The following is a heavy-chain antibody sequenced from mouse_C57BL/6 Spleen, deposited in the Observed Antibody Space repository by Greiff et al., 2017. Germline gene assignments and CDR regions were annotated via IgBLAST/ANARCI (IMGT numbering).Heavy chain of an antibody. J-gene: IGHJ2*01. V-gene: IGHV1-53*01. CDR2: INPSNGGT. D-gene: IGHD2-14*01. CDR1: GYTFTSYW. Sequence: QVQLQQPGTELVKPGASVKLSCKASGYTFTSYWMHWVKQRPGQGLEWIGKINPSNGGTNYNEKFKRKATLTVDKASSTAYMQLSSLTSEDSAVYYWARRSVVRGFFDYWGQGTTLTVSS. CDR3: ARRSVVRGFFDY.